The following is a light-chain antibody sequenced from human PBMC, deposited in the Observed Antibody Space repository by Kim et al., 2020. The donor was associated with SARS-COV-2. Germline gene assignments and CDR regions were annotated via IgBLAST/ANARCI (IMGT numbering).Light chain of an antibody. V-gene: IGLV3-19*01. CDR1: SLRSYY. J-gene: IGLJ2*01. CDR3: NSRDNSDNHVL. CDR2: GKN. Sequence: ALGQTVRITCQGDSLRSYYATWYQQKPRQAPLLVIYGKNNRPSGIPDRFSGSSSGSTASLTITGAQAEDEAVYYCNSRDNSDNHVLFGGGTQLTVL.